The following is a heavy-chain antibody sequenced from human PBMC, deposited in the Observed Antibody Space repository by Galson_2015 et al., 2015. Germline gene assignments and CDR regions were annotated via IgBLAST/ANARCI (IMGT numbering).Heavy chain of an antibody. CDR1: GGSFSGYY. J-gene: IGHJ5*02. D-gene: IGHD2-15*01. V-gene: IGHV4-34*01. CDR3: ARGRYCSGGSCYSNRFGVLVAWFDP. Sequence: LSLTCAVYGGSFSGYYWSWIRQPPGKGLEWIGEINHSGSTNYNPSLKSRVTISVDTSKNQFSLKLSSVTAADTAVYYCARGRYCSGGSCYSNRFGVLVAWFDPWGQGTLVTVSS. CDR2: INHSGST.